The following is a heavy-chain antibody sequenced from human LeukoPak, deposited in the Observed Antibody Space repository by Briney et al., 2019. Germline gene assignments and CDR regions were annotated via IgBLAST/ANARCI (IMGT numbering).Heavy chain of an antibody. V-gene: IGHV4-39*01. Sequence: SETLSLTCTVSGGSISSDSYYWAWIRQPPGKGLEWIGSIYYSGSTYYNPSLKSRVTISVDTSKNQFSLKLSSVTAADTAVYYCARHDGDYDFWSGYYTVSGAFDIWGQGTMVTVSS. J-gene: IGHJ3*02. CDR2: IYYSGST. D-gene: IGHD3-3*01. CDR3: ARHDGDYDFWSGYYTVSGAFDI. CDR1: GGSISSDSYY.